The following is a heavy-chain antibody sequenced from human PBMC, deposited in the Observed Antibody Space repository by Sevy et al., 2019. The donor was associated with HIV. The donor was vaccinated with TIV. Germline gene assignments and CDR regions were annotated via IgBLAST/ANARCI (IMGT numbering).Heavy chain of an antibody. D-gene: IGHD4-17*01. V-gene: IGHV2-5*02. J-gene: IGHJ1*01. CDR2: IYWDDNK. CDR3: ARADYGDYVGYFQH. CDR1: GFSLSTSGVG. Sequence: SGPTPVNPTQTLTLTCTFSGFSLSTSGVGVGWIRQPPGKALEWLALIYWDDNKRYSPSLKSRITITKDTSKNQVVLTMTNMDPVDTATYYCARADYGDYVGYFQHWGQGTLVTVSS.